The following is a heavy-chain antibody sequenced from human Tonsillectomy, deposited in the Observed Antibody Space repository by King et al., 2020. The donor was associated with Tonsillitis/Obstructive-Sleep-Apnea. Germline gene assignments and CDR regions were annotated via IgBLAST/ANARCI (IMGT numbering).Heavy chain of an antibody. V-gene: IGHV3-21*01. J-gene: IGHJ3*02. D-gene: IGHD2-15*01. Sequence: VQLVESGGGLVKPGGSLRLSCAASGFTFNNYSLSWVRQAPGKGRGWVSFMYSRSSYIYPTDSLKCRFTISRVNAKNSLYLQMNSLRADDTAMYYCARGSLSYDAFDIWGQGTMVTVSS. CDR3: ARGSLSYDAFDI. CDR2: MYSRSSYI. CDR1: GFTFNNYS.